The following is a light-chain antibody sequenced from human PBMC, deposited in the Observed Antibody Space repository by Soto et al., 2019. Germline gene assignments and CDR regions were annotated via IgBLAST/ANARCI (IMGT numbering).Light chain of an antibody. CDR1: QRISNW. Sequence: DIQMTQSPSTLSASVGDRVTITCRASQRISNWLAWYQQKPGKAPKLLIYDASSLESGVPSRFSGSGSGTEFTLTISSLQPDDFATYYCHQYNSYSPLTFGGGTKVEIK. CDR2: DAS. CDR3: HQYNSYSPLT. J-gene: IGKJ4*01. V-gene: IGKV1-5*01.